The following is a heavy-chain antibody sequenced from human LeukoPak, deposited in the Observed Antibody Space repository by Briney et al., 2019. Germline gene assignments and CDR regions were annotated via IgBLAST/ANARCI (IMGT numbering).Heavy chain of an antibody. CDR1: GYTFTSYF. CDR2: INPTSGST. D-gene: IGHD6-19*01. CDR3: ASDGGYSSGYYRGLY. V-gene: IGHV1-46*01. Sequence: ASVKLSCKASGYTFTSYFLHWVRQAPGQGPEWLGIINPTSGSTTYAQKFLGRVTVTRDRSTSTVYMELNSLRSEDTAVYYCASDGGYSSGYYRGLYWGQGTLVTVSS. J-gene: IGHJ4*02.